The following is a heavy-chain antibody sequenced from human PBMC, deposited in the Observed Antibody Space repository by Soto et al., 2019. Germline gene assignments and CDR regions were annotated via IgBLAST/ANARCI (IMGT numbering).Heavy chain of an antibody. CDR2: IKSKTDGGTT. D-gene: IGHD2-15*01. V-gene: IGHV3-15*01. CDR3: TTEGPGYCSGGSCYAIDY. J-gene: IGHJ4*02. CDR1: GFTFTKAW. Sequence: PGGSLRLSCAASGFTFTKAWMSWVRQAPGKGLEWVGRIKSKTDGGTTDYAAPVKGRFTISRDDSKNTLYLQMNILKTEDTAVYYCTTEGPGYCSGGSCYAIDYWGQGTLVTVSS.